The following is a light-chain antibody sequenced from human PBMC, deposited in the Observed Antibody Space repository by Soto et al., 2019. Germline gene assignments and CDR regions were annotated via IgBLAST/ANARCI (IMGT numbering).Light chain of an antibody. CDR2: SAS. CDR1: QSVSSTY. CDR3: QQYGRSPRT. V-gene: IGKV3-20*01. J-gene: IGKJ1*01. Sequence: EIVLTQSPGTLSLSPGERATLSCRASQSVSSTYLAWYQQKPGQAPRLLIYSASSRATGIPDRFRGSGSATDFTLTISRLEPEDFAVYYCQQYGRSPRTFGPGTKVDIK.